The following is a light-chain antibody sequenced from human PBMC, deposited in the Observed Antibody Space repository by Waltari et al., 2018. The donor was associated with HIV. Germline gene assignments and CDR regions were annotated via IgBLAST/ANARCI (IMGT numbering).Light chain of an antibody. CDR1: QSINSTY. CDR2: GAS. CDR3: HQYGSSPRT. V-gene: IGKV3-20*01. Sequence: EVVLTQSPGTLSLSPGDRATLACRASQSINSTYLAWYQQHHGQTPRLLMYGASRRAISLPDRFSGSGSGTDFTLTIARLEPGDFAVYYCHQYGSSPRTFGQGTKVDIK. J-gene: IGKJ1*01.